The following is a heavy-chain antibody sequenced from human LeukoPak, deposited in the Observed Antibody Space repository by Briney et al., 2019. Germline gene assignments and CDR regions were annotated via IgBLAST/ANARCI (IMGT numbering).Heavy chain of an antibody. V-gene: IGHV4-34*01. D-gene: IGHD2-21*02. CDR3: ARGVVTAIVDYFDY. CDR1: GGSFSGYY. Sequence: SSETLSRTCAVYGGSFSGYYWSWIRQPPGKGLEWIGEINHSGSTNYNPSLKSRVTISVDRSKNQFSLKLTSVTAADTAVYYCARGVVTAIVDYFDYWGQGTLVTVSS. CDR2: INHSGST. J-gene: IGHJ4*02.